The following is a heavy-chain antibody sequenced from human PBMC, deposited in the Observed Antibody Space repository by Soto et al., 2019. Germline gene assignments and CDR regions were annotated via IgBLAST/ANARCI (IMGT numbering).Heavy chain of an antibody. CDR1: GFSVSNHY. V-gene: IGHV3-53*01. J-gene: IGHJ6*02. CDR2: IYSGGRA. CDR3: ARGGRSWYSVNYYGWDV. Sequence: PGGSLRLSCAAYGFSVSNHYMNWVRQAPGKGLEWVSIIYSGGRAYYADYVRGRFTISRDNSKNTLYLQMNSLRVEDTAVYYCARGGRSWYSVNYYGWDVCGQGTSVTVSS. D-gene: IGHD6-13*01.